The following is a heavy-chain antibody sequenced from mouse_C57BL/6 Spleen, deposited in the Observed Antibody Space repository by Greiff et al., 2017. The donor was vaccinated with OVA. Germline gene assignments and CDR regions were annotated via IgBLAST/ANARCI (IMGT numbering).Heavy chain of an antibody. D-gene: IGHD2-4*01. CDR1: GYTFTDYY. V-gene: IGHV1-19*01. CDR3: ARNIDYDGGLYAMDY. CDR2: INPYNGGT. Sequence: EVQLQQSGPVLVKPGASVKMSCKASGYTFTDYYMNWVKQSHGKSLEWIGVINPYNGGTSYNQKFKGKATLTVDKSSSTAYMELNSLTSEDSAVYYCARNIDYDGGLYAMDYWGQGTSVTVSS. J-gene: IGHJ4*01.